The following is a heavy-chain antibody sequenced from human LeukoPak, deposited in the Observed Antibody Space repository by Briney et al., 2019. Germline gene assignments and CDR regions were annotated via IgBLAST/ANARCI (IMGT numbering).Heavy chain of an antibody. CDR2: ISSSSSYI. V-gene: IGHV3-21*01. J-gene: IGHJ6*02. Sequence: GGSLRLSCAASGFTFSSYSMNWVRQAPGKGLEGVSSISSSSSYIYYADSVKGRFTISRDNAKNSLYLQMNSLRAEDTAVYYCARDPIYYYGSGSYYPFGLTDYYGMDVWGQGTTVTVSS. CDR1: GFTFSSYS. CDR3: ARDPIYYYGSGSYYPFGLTDYYGMDV. D-gene: IGHD3-10*01.